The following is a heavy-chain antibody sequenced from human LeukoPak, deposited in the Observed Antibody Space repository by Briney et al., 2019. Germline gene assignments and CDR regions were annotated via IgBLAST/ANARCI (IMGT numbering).Heavy chain of an antibody. J-gene: IGHJ5*02. CDR2: IHYSGST. V-gene: IGHV4-39*02. CDR1: GGSISSTTYY. Sequence: SETLSLTRIVSGGSISSTTYYWGWIRQPPGKGLEWIGSIHYSGSTYYNPSLKSRVTISVDTSKNHFSLKLGSVTAADTAVYYCARIAIEWFDPWGQGTLATVSS. CDR3: ARIAIEWFDP. D-gene: IGHD2-21*01.